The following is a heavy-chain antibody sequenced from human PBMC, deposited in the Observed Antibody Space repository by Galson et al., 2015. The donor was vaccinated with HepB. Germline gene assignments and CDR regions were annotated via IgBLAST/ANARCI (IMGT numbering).Heavy chain of an antibody. V-gene: IGHV1-69*13. Sequence: SVKVSCKASGGTFSSYAISWVRQAPGQGLEWMGGIIPIFGTANYAQKFQGRVTITADESTSTAYMELSSLRSEDTAVYYCARVPAASNWFDPWGQGTLVTVSS. D-gene: IGHD2-2*01. CDR3: ARVPAASNWFDP. CDR1: GGTFSSYA. J-gene: IGHJ5*02. CDR2: IIPIFGTA.